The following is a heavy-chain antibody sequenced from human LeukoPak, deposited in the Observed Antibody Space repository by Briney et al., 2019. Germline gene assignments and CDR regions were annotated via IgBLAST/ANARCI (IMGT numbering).Heavy chain of an antibody. CDR1: GFTFSSYW. V-gene: IGHV3-74*01. Sequence: GGSLRLSCAASGFTFSSYWMHWVRQAPGKGLVWVSRINSDGSSTIYADSVKGRFTISRDKAKNTLYLQMNSLRAEDTAVYYCAREGSYYYDSSGYIGYWGQGTLVTVSS. CDR2: INSDGSST. CDR3: AREGSYYYDSSGYIGY. J-gene: IGHJ4*02. D-gene: IGHD3-22*01.